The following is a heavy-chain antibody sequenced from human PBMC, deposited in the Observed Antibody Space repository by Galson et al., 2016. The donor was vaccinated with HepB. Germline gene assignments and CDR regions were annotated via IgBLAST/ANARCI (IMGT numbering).Heavy chain of an antibody. CDR2: ISGHGGSA. V-gene: IGHV3-23*01. CDR1: EIQFSNFV. Sequence: SLRLSCAVSEIQFSNFVMSWVRQIPGKGLEWVAGISGHGGSAYYPDSVRGRFAISRDNSNNTVFLHMSGLRVEDSGTYYCATGLSPHWGQGTLVTVSS. J-gene: IGHJ4*02. CDR3: ATGLSPH. D-gene: IGHD6-19*01.